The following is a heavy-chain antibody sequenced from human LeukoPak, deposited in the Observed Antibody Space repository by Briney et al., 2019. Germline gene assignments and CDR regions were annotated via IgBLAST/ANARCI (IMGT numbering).Heavy chain of an antibody. D-gene: IGHD3-3*01. Sequence: ASVKVSCKVSGYIFTSYYMYWVRQAPGQGLEWMGWINPNSGGTNYAQKFQGRVTMTRDTSISTAYMELSRLRSDDTAVYYCARDLEVRYDFRNWGQGTLVTVSS. J-gene: IGHJ4*02. CDR1: GYIFTSYY. V-gene: IGHV1-2*02. CDR2: INPNSGGT. CDR3: ARDLEVRYDFRN.